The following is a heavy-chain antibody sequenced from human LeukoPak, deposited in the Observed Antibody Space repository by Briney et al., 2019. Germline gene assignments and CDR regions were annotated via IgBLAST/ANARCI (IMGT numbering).Heavy chain of an antibody. CDR1: GFTFSSYG. D-gene: IGHD1-26*01. Sequence: GGSLRLSCAASGFTFSSYGMSWVRQAPGKGLEWVSAIGGRDGSTYYADSVKGRFTISRDNSKNTLYVQMNNLRAEDTALYYCARAGSYYFDYWGQGTLVTVSS. V-gene: IGHV3-23*01. CDR2: IGGRDGST. J-gene: IGHJ4*02. CDR3: ARAGSYYFDY.